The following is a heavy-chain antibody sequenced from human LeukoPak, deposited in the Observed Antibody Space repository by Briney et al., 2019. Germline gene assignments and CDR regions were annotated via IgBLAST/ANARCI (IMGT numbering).Heavy chain of an antibody. CDR2: IYSSGST. J-gene: IGHJ4*02. D-gene: IGHD6-19*01. CDR3: ARSAYGSGWLDY. CDR1: GYSMSGNSFY. Sequence: SETLSLTCTVSGYSMSGNSFYWGWIRQPPGKGLEWIGSIYSSGSTCYNPSLKSRVTISVDTSKNQFSLRLSSVTAADTAVFYCARSAYGSGWLDYWGQGTLVTVSS. V-gene: IGHV4-39*01.